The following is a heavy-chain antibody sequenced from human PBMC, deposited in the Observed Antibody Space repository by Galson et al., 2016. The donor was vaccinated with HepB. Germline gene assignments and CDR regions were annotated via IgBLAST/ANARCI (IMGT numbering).Heavy chain of an antibody. Sequence: SLRLSCAASGFTFSNYAMTWVRQAPGKGLEWVSAIIGSGGRSTHYADSVEGRFTIDRDNSNNTLFLQMNSLRPEDTAVYYCAKRYQFLIDHWGQGALVTVSS. D-gene: IGHD1-14*01. V-gene: IGHV3-23*01. CDR1: GFTFSNYA. CDR2: IIGSGGRST. J-gene: IGHJ4*02. CDR3: AKRYQFLIDH.